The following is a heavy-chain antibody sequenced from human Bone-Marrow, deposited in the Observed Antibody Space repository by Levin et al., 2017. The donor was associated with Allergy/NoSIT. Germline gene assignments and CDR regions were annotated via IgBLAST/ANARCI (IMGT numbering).Heavy chain of an antibody. J-gene: IGHJ6*02. V-gene: IGHV3-23*01. CDR3: AKALGDYITYSYGMDV. CDR2: IRGSGQTT. D-gene: IGHD4-17*01. Sequence: GGSLRLSCGVSGVIFSSYAMSWVRQAPGRGLEWVSVIRGSGQTTYYADSVKGRFTITRDNSKNTLYLQMNSLRADDTAIYYCAKALGDYITYSYGMDVWGQGTTVTVSS. CDR1: GVIFSSYA.